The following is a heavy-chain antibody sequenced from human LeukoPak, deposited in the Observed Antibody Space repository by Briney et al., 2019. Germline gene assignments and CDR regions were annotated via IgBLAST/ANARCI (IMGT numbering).Heavy chain of an antibody. V-gene: IGHV4-61*02. CDR3: ARVGGYYDSSGYDYFDY. CDR1: GGSISSGSYY. D-gene: IGHD3-22*01. CDR2: IYTSGST. Sequence: SGTLSLTCTVSGGSISSGSYYWSWIRQPAGKGLEWIGRIYTSGSTNYNPSLKSRVTISVDTSKNQFSLKLSSVTAADTAVYYCARVGGYYDSSGYDYFDYWGQGTLVTVSS. J-gene: IGHJ4*02.